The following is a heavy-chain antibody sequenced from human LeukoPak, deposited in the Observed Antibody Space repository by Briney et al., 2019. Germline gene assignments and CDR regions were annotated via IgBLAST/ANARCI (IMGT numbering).Heavy chain of an antibody. D-gene: IGHD4-17*01. Sequence: AAVNVSCKASGYTFTDYYIHWVRQAPGQRLEWMGRMNPNSGGTNYAQKFQGRVTMTRDTSISTAYMEMSRLTSDDTAVFYCARALDYVFDYWGQGTLVTVFS. J-gene: IGHJ4*02. CDR3: ARALDYVFDY. CDR2: MNPNSGGT. CDR1: GYTFTDYY. V-gene: IGHV1-2*06.